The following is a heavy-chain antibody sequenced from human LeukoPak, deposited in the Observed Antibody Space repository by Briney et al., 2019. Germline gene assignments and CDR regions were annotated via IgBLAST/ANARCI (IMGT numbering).Heavy chain of an antibody. Sequence: SETLSLTCTVSGGSISSYYWSWIRQPPGKGLEWIGYIYYSGSTNYNPSLKSRVTISVDTSKNQFSLKLSSVTAADTAVYYCARDWVEYSSSWYGVGTGRDGCYYMDVWGKGTTVTVSS. D-gene: IGHD6-13*01. J-gene: IGHJ6*03. V-gene: IGHV4-59*01. CDR1: GGSISSYY. CDR2: IYYSGST. CDR3: ARDWVEYSSSWYGVGTGRDGCYYMDV.